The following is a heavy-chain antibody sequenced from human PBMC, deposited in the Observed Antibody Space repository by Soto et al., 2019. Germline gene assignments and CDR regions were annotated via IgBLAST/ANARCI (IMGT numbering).Heavy chain of an antibody. CDR3: ARGAGYCSGGSCFYWFDP. Sequence: ASVKVSCKASGYTFTGYYMHWLRQAPGQGLEWMGWINPNSGGTNYAQKFQGWVTMTRDTSISTAYMELSRLRSDDTAVYYCARGAGYCSGGSCFYWFDPWGQGTLVTVSS. J-gene: IGHJ5*02. D-gene: IGHD2-15*01. V-gene: IGHV1-2*04. CDR1: GYTFTGYY. CDR2: INPNSGGT.